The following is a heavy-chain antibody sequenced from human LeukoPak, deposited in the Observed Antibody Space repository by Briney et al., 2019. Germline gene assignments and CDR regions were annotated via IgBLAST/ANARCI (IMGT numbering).Heavy chain of an antibody. V-gene: IGHV4-34*01. CDR1: GGSFSGYY. D-gene: IGHD4-23*01. CDR3: ARVLVGGGNEDYFDY. Sequence: SETLSLTCAVYGGSFSGYYWSWIRQPPGKGREGVGEINHSGSTNYNPSLKSRVTISVDTSKNQFSLKLSSVTAADTAVYYCARVLVGGGNEDYFDYWGQGTLDTVSS. J-gene: IGHJ4*02. CDR2: INHSGST.